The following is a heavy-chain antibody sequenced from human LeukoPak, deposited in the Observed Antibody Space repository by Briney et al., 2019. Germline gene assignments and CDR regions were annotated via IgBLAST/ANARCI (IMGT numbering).Heavy chain of an antibody. D-gene: IGHD3-22*01. CDR3: ASQGDSSGYYRGFDP. V-gene: IGHV4-39*01. CDR1: GGSISSSTYY. Sequence: SETLSLTCTVSGGSISSSTYYWAWSRQPPGKGLEWIGCIYYSGSTYYNPSLKSRVTISVDTSKIQFSLKLTSVTAADTAVYYCASQGDSSGYYRGFDPWGQGTLVTVSS. CDR2: IYYSGST. J-gene: IGHJ5*02.